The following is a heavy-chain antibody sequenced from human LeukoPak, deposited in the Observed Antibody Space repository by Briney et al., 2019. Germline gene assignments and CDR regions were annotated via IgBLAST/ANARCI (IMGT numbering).Heavy chain of an antibody. Sequence: SETLSLTCTVSGGSISSGSYYWSWIRQPAGKGLEWIGRIYISGSTNYNPSLKSRVTISVDTSKNQFSLKLSSVTAADTAVYYCARAPTKKYYYDSSGYYYGGGHFDYWGQGALVTVSS. CDR3: ARAPTKKYYYDSSGYYYGGGHFDY. CDR2: IYISGST. D-gene: IGHD3-22*01. V-gene: IGHV4-61*02. J-gene: IGHJ4*02. CDR1: GGSISSGSYY.